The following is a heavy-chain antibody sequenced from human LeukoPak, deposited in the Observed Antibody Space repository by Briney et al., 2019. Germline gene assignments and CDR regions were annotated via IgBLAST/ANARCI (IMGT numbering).Heavy chain of an antibody. D-gene: IGHD2-15*01. CDR3: ARDMSCSGGSCYTS. CDR1: GGTFSSYA. V-gene: IGHV1-69*05. CDR2: IIPIFGTA. Sequence: SVKASCKASGGTFSSYAISWVRQAPGQGLEWMGGIIPIFGTANYAQKFQGRVTITTDESTSTAYMELSSLRSEDTAVYYCARDMSCSGGSCYTSWGQGTLVTVSS. J-gene: IGHJ4*02.